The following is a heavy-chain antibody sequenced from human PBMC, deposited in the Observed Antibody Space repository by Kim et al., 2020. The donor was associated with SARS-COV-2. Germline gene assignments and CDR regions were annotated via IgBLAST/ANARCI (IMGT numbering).Heavy chain of an antibody. V-gene: IGHV3-30*18. Sequence: GGSLRLSCAASGFTFSTYAMHWVRQAPGKRLEWVAVLSDDGSNKYYADSVKGRFTISRDNSKNTLYLQMNSLRAEDTSLYYCAKGAFSDGTIDYWGQGTLVTVSS. J-gene: IGHJ4*02. CDR2: LSDDGSNK. CDR1: GFTFSTYA. CDR3: AKGAFSDGTIDY. D-gene: IGHD1-7*01.